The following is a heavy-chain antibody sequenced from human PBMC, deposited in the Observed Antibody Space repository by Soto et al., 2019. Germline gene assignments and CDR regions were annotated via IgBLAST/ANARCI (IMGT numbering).Heavy chain of an antibody. CDR1: GFTFSSYA. Sequence: GGSLRLSCAASGFTFSSYAMHWVRQAPGKGLEWVAVISYDGSNKYYADSVKGRFTISRDNSKNTLYLQMNSLRAEDTAVYYCASIPQLNILTGYPIDYWGQGTLVTVSS. V-gene: IGHV3-30-3*01. D-gene: IGHD3-9*01. CDR3: ASIPQLNILTGYPIDY. J-gene: IGHJ4*02. CDR2: ISYDGSNK.